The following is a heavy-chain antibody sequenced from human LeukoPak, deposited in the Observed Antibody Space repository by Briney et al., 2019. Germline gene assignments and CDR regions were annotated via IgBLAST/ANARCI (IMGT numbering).Heavy chain of an antibody. D-gene: IGHD6-13*01. CDR1: GDSISSSSYY. V-gene: IGHV4-39*07. J-gene: IGHJ4*02. CDR3: ARDVTAAFDY. Sequence: PSETLSLTCTVSGDSISSSSYYWGWIRQPQGKGLEWIGSISYSGSTYCNPSLKSRITISVDTSKNQFSLKLSSVTAADTAVYYCARDVTAAFDYWGQGTLVTVSS. CDR2: ISYSGST.